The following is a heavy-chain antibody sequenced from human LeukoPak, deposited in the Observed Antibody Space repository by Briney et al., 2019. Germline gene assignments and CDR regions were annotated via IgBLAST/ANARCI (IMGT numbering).Heavy chain of an antibody. CDR1: GFTFSRYT. V-gene: IGHV3-30*04. CDR2: ISYNGTNI. J-gene: IGHJ6*02. Sequence: GGSLRLSCTAAGFTFSRYTFHWVRQAPGKGLDWVAVISYNGTNIFYADSVEGRFTVSRDNSENTLYLQMSSLRPADTAAYFCARISSAYTSGSPAGYGMDVWGQGTAVTVSS. CDR3: ARISSAYTSGSPAGYGMDV. D-gene: IGHD6-25*01.